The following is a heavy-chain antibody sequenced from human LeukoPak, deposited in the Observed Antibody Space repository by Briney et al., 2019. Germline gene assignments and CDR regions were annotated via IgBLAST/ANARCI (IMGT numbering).Heavy chain of an antibody. V-gene: IGHV1-69*05. CDR3: ASSRGSESYYPPNDY. Sequence: GASVKVSCKASGGTFSSYAISWVRQAPGQGLEWMGGIIPIFGTANYAQKFQGRVMITTDESTSTAYMELSSLRSEDTAVYYCASSRGSESYYPPNDYWGQGTLVTVSS. CDR2: IIPIFGTA. J-gene: IGHJ4*02. CDR1: GGTFSSYA. D-gene: IGHD3-10*01.